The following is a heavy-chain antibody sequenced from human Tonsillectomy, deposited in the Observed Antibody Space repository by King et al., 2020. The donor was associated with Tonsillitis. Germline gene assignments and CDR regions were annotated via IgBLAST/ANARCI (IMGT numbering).Heavy chain of an antibody. Sequence: VQLVESGGGLVQPGGSLRLSCAASGLIFSSSWMNWLRQAPGKGLEWVANIRPDGSQKYYVDSVKGRFTISRDNAKNSLYMQMNSLRAEDTAVYYCASGVAYWGQGALVTVSS. D-gene: IGHD2-21*01. CDR1: GLIFSSSW. J-gene: IGHJ4*02. CDR2: IRPDGSQK. CDR3: ASGVAY. V-gene: IGHV3-7*03.